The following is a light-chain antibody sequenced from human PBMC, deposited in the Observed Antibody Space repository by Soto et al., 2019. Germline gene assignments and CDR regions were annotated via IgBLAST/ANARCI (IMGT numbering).Light chain of an antibody. V-gene: IGLV1-44*01. Sequence: QLVLTQPPSVSGTPGHKVSISCSGSTSNLGGNTVNWYQQLPGTAPKLLIYTNNQRPSGVPDRFSGSKSGTSASLAISGLQSEDEADYYCAAWDDSLNGHVVFGGGTKLTVL. CDR2: TNN. J-gene: IGLJ2*01. CDR1: TSNLGGNT. CDR3: AAWDDSLNGHVV.